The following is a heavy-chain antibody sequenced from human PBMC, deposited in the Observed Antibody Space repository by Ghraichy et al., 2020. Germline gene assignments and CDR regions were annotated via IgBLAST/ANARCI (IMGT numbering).Heavy chain of an antibody. CDR2: FSVSDGST. J-gene: IGHJ4*02. CDR1: GFTFSSYA. V-gene: IGHV3-23*01. Sequence: GGSLRLSCVVSGFTFSSYAMTWVRQAPGKGLEWVSSFSVSDGSTHYADSVKGRFTISRDNSKSTLFLQMNNLRAEDTAVYYCAKDRGNYGSGRVDYWGQGTLVTVSS. D-gene: IGHD3-10*01. CDR3: AKDRGNYGSGRVDY.